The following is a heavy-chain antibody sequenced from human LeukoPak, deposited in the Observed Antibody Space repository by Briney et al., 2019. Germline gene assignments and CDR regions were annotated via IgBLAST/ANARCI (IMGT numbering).Heavy chain of an antibody. Sequence: GGSLRLSCAASGFTFSSYSMNWVRQAPGKGLEWVSSISSSSSYIYYADSVKGRFTISRDNAKNSLYLQMNSLRAEDTAVYYCARDRGIAAAGTGYWGQGTLVTVSS. CDR2: ISSSSSYI. J-gene: IGHJ4*02. CDR3: ARDRGIAAAGTGY. D-gene: IGHD6-13*01. CDR1: GFTFSSYS. V-gene: IGHV3-21*01.